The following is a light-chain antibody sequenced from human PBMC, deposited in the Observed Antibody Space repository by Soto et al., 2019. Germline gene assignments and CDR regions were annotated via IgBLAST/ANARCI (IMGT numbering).Light chain of an antibody. V-gene: IGKV1-5*01. Sequence: DIRMTQSPSTLSASVGDRVTITCRASQSISSWFAWYQQKPGKAPKLLIYDASSLESGVPSRFSGSGSGTEFTLTISSLQPDDFATYYCQQYYSYAWTFGQGTKVEIK. J-gene: IGKJ1*01. CDR3: QQYYSYAWT. CDR2: DAS. CDR1: QSISSW.